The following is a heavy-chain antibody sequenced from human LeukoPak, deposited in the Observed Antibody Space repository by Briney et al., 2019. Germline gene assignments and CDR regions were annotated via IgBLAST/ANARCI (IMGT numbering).Heavy chain of an antibody. J-gene: IGHJ4*02. CDR2: INPSGGST. D-gene: IGHD3-3*01. V-gene: IGHV1-46*01. CDR3: ARAVNYDFWSGYYRTEYYFDY. Sequence: ASVKVSCKASGYTFTSYYMHWVRQAPGQGLEWMGIINPSGGSTSYAQKFQGRVTMTRDTSTSTVYMELSSLRSEDTAVYYCARAVNYDFWSGYYRTEYYFDYWGQGTLVTVSS. CDR1: GYTFTSYY.